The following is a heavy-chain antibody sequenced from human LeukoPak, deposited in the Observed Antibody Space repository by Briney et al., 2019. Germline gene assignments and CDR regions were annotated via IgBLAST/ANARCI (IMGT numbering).Heavy chain of an antibody. CDR1: GDSVSSNNGA. J-gene: IGHJ4*02. CDR3: ARDVGTTGWHTFDY. D-gene: IGHD3-9*01. Sequence: SQTLSLTCAISGDSVSSNNGAWNWIRQSPSRGLEWLGRTYYRSKWYNDYAESLITRITISPVTSKNQFSLQLYSVTPEDTAVYYCARDVGTTGWHTFDYWGQGTLVTVSS. V-gene: IGHV6-1*01. CDR2: TYYRSKWYN.